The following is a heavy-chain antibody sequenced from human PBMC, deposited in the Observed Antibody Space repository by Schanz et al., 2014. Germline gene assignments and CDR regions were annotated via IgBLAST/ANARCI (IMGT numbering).Heavy chain of an antibody. D-gene: IGHD3-22*01. J-gene: IGHJ3*02. V-gene: IGHV3-33*01. CDR3: ARGNITMIQGDDVGAFDI. CDR2: ISYDGSSK. Sequence: QVQLVESGGGVVQPGRSLRLSCAASGFTFRSYGMHWVRQAPGKGLEWVALISYDGSSKNHADSVQGRFTISRDNSKNALYLHMERLRAEDTAVDYCARGNITMIQGDDVGAFDIWGQGTMVTVSS. CDR1: GFTFRSYG.